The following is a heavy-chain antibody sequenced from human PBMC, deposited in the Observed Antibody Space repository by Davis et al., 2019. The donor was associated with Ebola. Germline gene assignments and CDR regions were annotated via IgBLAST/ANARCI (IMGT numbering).Heavy chain of an antibody. J-gene: IGHJ5*02. Sequence: AASVKVSCKASGGTFSSYAISWVRQAPGQRLEWMGWINAGNGNTKYSQKFQGRVTITRDTSASTAYMELSSLGSEDTAVYYCARDAYYYDSSGYSNWFDPWGQGTLVTVSS. V-gene: IGHV1-3*01. CDR3: ARDAYYYDSSGYSNWFDP. D-gene: IGHD3-22*01. CDR2: INAGNGNT. CDR1: GGTFSSYA.